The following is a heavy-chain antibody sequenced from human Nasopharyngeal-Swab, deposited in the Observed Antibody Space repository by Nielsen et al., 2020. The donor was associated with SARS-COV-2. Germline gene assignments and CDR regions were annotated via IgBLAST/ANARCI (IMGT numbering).Heavy chain of an antibody. V-gene: IGHV3-23*01. CDR1: GCTFDSYA. Sequence: GESLKISCAASGCTFDSYAMTWVRQAPGKGLEWVSSVTGSGSTTKYADSVKGRFTISRDNSNKKVYLQMHSLRAEDSAVYYCAKDRYCSGGACYFNGFDSWGQGTLVTVSS. CDR2: VTGSGSTT. D-gene: IGHD2-15*01. CDR3: AKDRYCSGGACYFNGFDS. J-gene: IGHJ4*02.